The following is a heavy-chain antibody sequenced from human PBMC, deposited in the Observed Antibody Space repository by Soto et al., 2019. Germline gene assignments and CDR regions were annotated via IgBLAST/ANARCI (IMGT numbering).Heavy chain of an antibody. J-gene: IGHJ6*02. Sequence: PGGSLRLSCAASGFTFRTFAMHWVRRAPGKGLEWVAVISNDGSIKYFLDSVKGRFTISRDNSNNTLSLQMDSLRAEDTAVYYCARDKKPFNWSPSILKSYYYGMDVWGQGTTVTVSS. D-gene: IGHD1-1*01. CDR3: ARDKKPFNWSPSILKSYYYGMDV. CDR1: GFTFRTFA. CDR2: ISNDGSIK. V-gene: IGHV3-30-3*01.